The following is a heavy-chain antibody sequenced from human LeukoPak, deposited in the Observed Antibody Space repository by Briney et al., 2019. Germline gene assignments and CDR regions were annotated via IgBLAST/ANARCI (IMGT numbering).Heavy chain of an antibody. V-gene: IGHV3-66*01. J-gene: IGHJ4*02. CDR1: GFTVSSNY. Sequence: GGSLRLSCSASGFTVSSNYMSWVRQAPGKGLEWVSVIYSGGSTYYADSVKGRFTISRDNSKNTLNLQMNSLRAEDAAVYYCARGYSSDNWGQGTLVTVSS. CDR2: IYSGGST. D-gene: IGHD2-21*01. CDR3: ARGYSSDN.